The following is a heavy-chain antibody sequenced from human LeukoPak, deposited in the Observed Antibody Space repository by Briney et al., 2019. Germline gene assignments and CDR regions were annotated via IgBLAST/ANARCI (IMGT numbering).Heavy chain of an antibody. D-gene: IGHD3-10*01. Sequence: GRSLRLSCVASGFSLSNFQMYWVRQAPGKGLEWVSIISLDGSTEFYADSVKGRFTISRDTASNTMHLEMNNLRIEDTAVYYCMRDYMGWFDPWGQESLVTVSS. V-gene: IGHV3-30-3*01. J-gene: IGHJ5*02. CDR2: ISLDGSTE. CDR3: MRDYMGWFDP. CDR1: GFSLSNFQ.